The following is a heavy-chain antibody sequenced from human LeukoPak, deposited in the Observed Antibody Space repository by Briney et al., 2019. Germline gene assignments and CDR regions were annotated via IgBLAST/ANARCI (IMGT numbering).Heavy chain of an antibody. Sequence: SETLSLTCTVSGASISSGGYYWSWLRQPPGKGLEWIGYIYHSGSTYYNPSLKSRVTISVDRSKNQFSLKLSSVTAADTAVYYCARALGSSWSLGYWGQGTLVTVSS. J-gene: IGHJ4*02. D-gene: IGHD6-13*01. V-gene: IGHV4-30-2*01. CDR2: IYHSGST. CDR3: ARALGSSWSLGY. CDR1: GASISSGGYY.